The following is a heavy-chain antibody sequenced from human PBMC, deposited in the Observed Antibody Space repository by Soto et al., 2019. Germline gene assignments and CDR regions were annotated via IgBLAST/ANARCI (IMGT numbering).Heavy chain of an antibody. J-gene: IGHJ3*02. D-gene: IGHD2-21*02. CDR2: IYPGDSDT. V-gene: IGHV5-51*01. Sequence: EVQLVQSGAEVKKPGESLKISCKGSGYSFTSYWIGWVRQMPGKGLEWMGIIYPGDSDTRYSPSFQGQVTISADKSISTAYLQWSSLKASDTAMYYCARLWVFHSLSYRSSCGGDCYPRGAFDIWGQGTMVTVSS. CDR3: ARLWVFHSLSYRSSCGGDCYPRGAFDI. CDR1: GYSFTSYW.